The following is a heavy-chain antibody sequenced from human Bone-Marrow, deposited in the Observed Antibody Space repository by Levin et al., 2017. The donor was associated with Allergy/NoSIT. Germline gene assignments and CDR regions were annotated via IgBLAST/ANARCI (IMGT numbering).Heavy chain of an antibody. J-gene: IGHJ6*02. CDR2: TYYRSRWIN. CDR3: TRDPGRGYGMDV. Sequence: PSETLSLTCAISGDSVSSNSAAWNWIRQSPSRGLEWLGRTYYRSRWINEYAESVKNRISVGPDTSKNQFSLQLNSVTPDDTAVYYCTRDPGRGYGMDVWGQGTTVTVSS. CDR1: GDSVSSNSAA. V-gene: IGHV6-1*01.